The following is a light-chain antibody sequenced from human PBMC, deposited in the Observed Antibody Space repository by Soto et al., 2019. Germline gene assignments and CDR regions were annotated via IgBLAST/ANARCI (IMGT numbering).Light chain of an antibody. CDR3: QQYNNWPPP. CDR2: GAS. V-gene: IGKV3-15*01. CDR1: QSVSRN. J-gene: IGKJ5*01. Sequence: IVMTQSPATLSVSPGERATLSCRASQSVSRNLAWYQQKPGQAPRLLLYGASTRATGIPARFSGSGSGTDFTLTSSSLQAEDAAVYYCQQYNNWPPPFGQGTRLEIK.